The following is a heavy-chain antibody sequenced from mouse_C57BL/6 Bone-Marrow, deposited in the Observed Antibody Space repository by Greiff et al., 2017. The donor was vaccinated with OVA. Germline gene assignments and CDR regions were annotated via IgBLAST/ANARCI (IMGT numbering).Heavy chain of an antibody. CDR3: ARGDYYGSSFAWFAY. Sequence: LPQPGSALFRPGSSVHLSFPSSFYTFPRSCLPFFPPLPLPFLSWIGNIDPSDSETHYTQQFKDKATLTVDKSSSTAYMQLSSLTSEDSAVYYCARGDYYGSSFAWFAYWGQGTLVTVSA. CDR2: IDPSDSET. J-gene: IGHJ3*01. CDR1: FYTFPRSC. D-gene: IGHD1-1*01. V-gene: IGHV1-52*01.